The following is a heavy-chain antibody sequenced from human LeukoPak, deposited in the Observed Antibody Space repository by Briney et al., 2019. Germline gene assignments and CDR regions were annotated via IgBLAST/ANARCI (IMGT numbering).Heavy chain of an antibody. D-gene: IGHD3-22*01. CDR3: AREIKSFGYYDSSGYYRGSAFDI. CDR1: GFTFSSYE. V-gene: IGHV3-48*03. CDR2: ISSSGSTI. Sequence: PGGSLRLSCAASGFTFSSYEMNWVRQAPGKGLDWVSYISSSGSTIYYADSVKGRFTISRDNAKNSLYLQMNSLRAEDTAVYYCAREIKSFGYYDSSGYYRGSAFDIWGQGTMVTVSS. J-gene: IGHJ3*02.